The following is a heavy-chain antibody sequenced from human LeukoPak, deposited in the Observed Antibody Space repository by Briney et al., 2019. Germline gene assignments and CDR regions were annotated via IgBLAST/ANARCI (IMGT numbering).Heavy chain of an antibody. D-gene: IGHD3-10*01. CDR3: VRVGGYYGSGSYYVN. CDR1: GFTFSSYA. J-gene: IGHJ4*02. CDR2: IRNKANRYTT. Sequence: PGGSLRLSCAASGFTFSSYAMSWVRQAPGKGLEWVGRIRNKANRYTTDYAASVKGRFTISRDDSKNSLYLQMNSLKTEDTAVYYCVRVGGYYGSGSYYVNWGQGTLVTVSS. V-gene: IGHV3-72*01.